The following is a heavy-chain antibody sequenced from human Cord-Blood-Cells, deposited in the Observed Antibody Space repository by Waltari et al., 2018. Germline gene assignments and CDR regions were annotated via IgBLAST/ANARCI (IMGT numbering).Heavy chain of an antibody. CDR2: ISYDGSNK. CDR3: ARDRVIVVVTHAFDI. Sequence: QVQLVESGGGVVQPGRSLRLPCAASGFTVSSYATHWVRQAPGKGLEWVAVISYDGSNKYYADSVKGRFTISRDNSKNTLYLQMNSLRAEDTAVYYCARDRVIVVVTHAFDIWGQGTMVTVSS. V-gene: IGHV3-30-3*01. D-gene: IGHD3-22*01. CDR1: GFTVSSYA. J-gene: IGHJ3*02.